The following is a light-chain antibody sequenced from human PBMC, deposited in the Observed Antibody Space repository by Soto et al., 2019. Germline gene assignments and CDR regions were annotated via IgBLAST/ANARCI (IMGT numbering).Light chain of an antibody. Sequence: QSVLTQPPSVSGAPGQRVTISCTGSSSNIGAGYDVHWYQQLPGTAPKLLIYGNSNRPSGVPDRSSGSKSGTSASLAITGLQAEDEADYYCQSYDSSLRGFYVFGTGTKVTVL. CDR3: QSYDSSLRGFYV. J-gene: IGLJ1*01. CDR2: GNS. CDR1: SSNIGAGYD. V-gene: IGLV1-40*01.